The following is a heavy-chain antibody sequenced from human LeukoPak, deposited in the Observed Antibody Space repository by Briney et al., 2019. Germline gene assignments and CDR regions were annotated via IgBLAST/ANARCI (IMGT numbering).Heavy chain of an antibody. CDR3: QKGPCNWNDGRELYFDY. CDR1: GYTVTGYY. J-gene: IGHJ4*02. CDR2: INPYSGGT. D-gene: IGHD1-1*01. V-gene: IGHV1-2*07. Sequence: ASVKVSCKASGYTVTGYYLHWVRQAPGQGLEWMGWINPYSGGTIYAPKFPGRVTMTRDTSTSTAELELIRRRSVDTAVDYCQKGPCNWNDGRELYFDYLGQGTLVAVSS.